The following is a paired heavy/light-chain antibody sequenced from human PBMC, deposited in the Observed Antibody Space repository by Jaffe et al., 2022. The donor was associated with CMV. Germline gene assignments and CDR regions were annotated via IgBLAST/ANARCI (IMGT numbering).Heavy chain of an antibody. CDR2: INVKSGGP. CDR3: ARGREEGWQMEDALDF. V-gene: IGHV1-2*02. D-gene: IGHD6-19*01. CDR1: GYRFTGFY. Sequence: QVQLVQSGAEMKKPGASVKVSCRTSGYRFTGFYMHWVRQAPGQGLEWMGWINVKSGGPDYAQKFRGRVTITRDTSMRTTYMDLSGLTFNDTAVYYCARGREEGWQMEDALDFWGQGTTVIVSS. J-gene: IGHJ3*01.
Light chain of an antibody. CDR3: QHRTTSPPEYT. Sequence: EIVLTQSPATLSLSPGERATLSCRASQSVSKYLAWYQQKPGQAPRLLIYDTSNRASGIPARFSGSGSGTDFTLIISTLEPEDFAVYYCQHRTTSPPEYTFGQGTKLEIK. J-gene: IGKJ2*01. CDR1: QSVSKY. V-gene: IGKV3-11*01. CDR2: DTS.